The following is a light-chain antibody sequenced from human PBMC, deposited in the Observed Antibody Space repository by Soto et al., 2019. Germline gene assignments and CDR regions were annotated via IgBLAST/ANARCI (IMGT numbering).Light chain of an antibody. V-gene: IGLV2-23*03. CDR3: CPYAGSSTFFYV. CDR2: EGS. J-gene: IGLJ1*01. CDR1: SSDVGSYNL. Sequence: SVLTQPASVSGSPGQSITISCTGTSSDVGSYNLVSWYQQHPGKAPKLMIYEGSKRPSGVSNRFSGSKSGNTASLTISGLQAEDEADYYCCPYAGSSTFFYVFGTGTKVTVL.